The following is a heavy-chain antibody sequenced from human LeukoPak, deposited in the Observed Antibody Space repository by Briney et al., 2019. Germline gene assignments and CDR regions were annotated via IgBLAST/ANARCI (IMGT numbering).Heavy chain of an antibody. CDR3: AKDLDCSSTSCYPDY. Sequence: GGSLRLSCAASAFSFSNYGMHWVRQAPGKGLEWVAFIQYDGNNKYYGDSVKGRFTVSRDNSKNTLYLQMNSLRGEDTAVYYCAKDLDCSSTSCYPDYWGQGTLVTVSS. CDR2: IQYDGNNK. V-gene: IGHV3-30*02. J-gene: IGHJ4*02. CDR1: AFSFSNYG. D-gene: IGHD2-2*01.